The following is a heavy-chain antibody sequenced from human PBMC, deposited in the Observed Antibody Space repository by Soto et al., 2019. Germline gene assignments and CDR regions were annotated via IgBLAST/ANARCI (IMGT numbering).Heavy chain of an antibody. D-gene: IGHD3-3*01. Sequence: LRLSCAASGFTFSSYGMHWVRQAPGKGLEWVAVISYDGSNKYYADSVKGRFTISRDNSKNTLYLQMNSLRAEDTAVYYCAKTAPREDFWSGYYYYYYMEVWGKGTTVTVSS. V-gene: IGHV3-30*18. CDR1: GFTFSSYG. CDR2: ISYDGSNK. CDR3: AKTAPREDFWSGYYYYYYMEV. J-gene: IGHJ6*03.